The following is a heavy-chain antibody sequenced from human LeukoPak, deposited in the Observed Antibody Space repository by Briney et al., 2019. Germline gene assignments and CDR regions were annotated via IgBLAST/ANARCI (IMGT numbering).Heavy chain of an antibody. CDR2: ISAYNGNT. CDR1: GYTFTSYG. D-gene: IGHD3-10*01. V-gene: IGHV1-18*01. CDR3: ARLLSGGFGELWRYYYYYYMDV. Sequence: ASVKASCKASGYTFTSYGISLVRQAPAQGLEWMGWISAYNGNTNYAQKLQGRVTMTTDTSTSTAYMELRSLRSDDTAVYYCARLLSGGFGELWRYYYYYYMDVWGKGTTVTISS. J-gene: IGHJ6*03.